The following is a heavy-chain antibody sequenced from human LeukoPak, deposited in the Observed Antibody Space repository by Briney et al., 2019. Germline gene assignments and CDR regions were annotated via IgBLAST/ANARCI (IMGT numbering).Heavy chain of an antibody. Sequence: GGSLRLSCAASGFTFDDYAMHWVRQAPGKGLEWVSGISWNSGSIGYADSVKGRFTISRDNAKNSLYLQMNSLRAEDTAVYYCARDRSPYSSSWYPHYYFDYWGQGTLVTVSS. D-gene: IGHD6-13*01. V-gene: IGHV3-9*01. CDR3: ARDRSPYSSSWYPHYYFDY. J-gene: IGHJ4*02. CDR1: GFTFDDYA. CDR2: ISWNSGSI.